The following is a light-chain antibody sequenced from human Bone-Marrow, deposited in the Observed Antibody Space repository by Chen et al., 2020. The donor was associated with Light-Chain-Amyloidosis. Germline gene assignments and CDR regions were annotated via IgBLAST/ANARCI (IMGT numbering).Light chain of an antibody. CDR2: YNN. CDR3: AAWDGSLSGPV. V-gene: IGLV1-44*01. Sequence: QSVLTQPPSASGTPGQRVTIPCSGSGSNIGSRTVNWYKQLPGTAPKLLIYYNNQRPSGVPDRFSGSKSGSSASLAISGLQSEDEADYFCAAWDGSLSGPVFGGGTKLTVL. CDR1: GSNIGSRT. J-gene: IGLJ3*02.